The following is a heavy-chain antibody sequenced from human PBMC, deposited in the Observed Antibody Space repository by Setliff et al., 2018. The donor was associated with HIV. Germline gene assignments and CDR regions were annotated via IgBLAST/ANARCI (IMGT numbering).Heavy chain of an antibody. J-gene: IGHJ4*02. CDR1: GGTFSSYA. V-gene: IGHV1-69*13. CDR3: AREVSVGATFFDL. D-gene: IGHD1-26*01. Sequence: GASVKVSCKASGGTFSSYAISWVRQAPGQGLEWMGGIIPIFGTANYAQKFQGRVTITADESTSTAYMELSSLRSEDTAVYYCAREVSVGATFFDLWGPGTPVTVSS. CDR2: IIPIFGTA.